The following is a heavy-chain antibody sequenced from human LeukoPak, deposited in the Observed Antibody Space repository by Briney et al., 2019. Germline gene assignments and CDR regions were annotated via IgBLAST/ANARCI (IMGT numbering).Heavy chain of an antibody. CDR3: AKELVPAAHPFDY. CDR2: ISYDGSNK. V-gene: IGHV3-30*18. CDR1: GFTFSSYG. D-gene: IGHD2-2*01. J-gene: IGHJ4*02. Sequence: GGSLRLSCAASGFTFSSYGMHCVRQAPGKGLEWVAVISYDGSNKYYADSVKGRFTISRDNSKNTLYLQMNSLRAEDTAVYYCAKELVPAAHPFDYWGQGTLVTVSS.